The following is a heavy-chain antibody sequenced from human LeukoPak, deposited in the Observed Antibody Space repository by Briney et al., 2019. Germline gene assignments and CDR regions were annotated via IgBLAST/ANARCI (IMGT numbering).Heavy chain of an antibody. Sequence: GGSLRLSCAASGFTFSDYYMSWVRQAPGKGLEWVAFIRYDGSNKYYADSVKGRFTISRGNSKNTLYLQMNSLRAEDTAVYYCAKAYYYDSSGYYMDYWGQGTLVTVSS. V-gene: IGHV3-30*02. D-gene: IGHD3-22*01. CDR1: GFTFSDYY. CDR3: AKAYYYDSSGYYMDY. J-gene: IGHJ4*02. CDR2: IRYDGSNK.